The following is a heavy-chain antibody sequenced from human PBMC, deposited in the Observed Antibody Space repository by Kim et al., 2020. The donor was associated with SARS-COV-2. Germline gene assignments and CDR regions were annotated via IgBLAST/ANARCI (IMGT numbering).Heavy chain of an antibody. CDR1: GFTFSDYY. V-gene: IGHV3-11*01. Sequence: GGSLRLSCAASGFTFSDYYMSWVRQAPGKGLEWVSYISTSGSTIYYTDSVKGRFTISRDNAKNSLYLQMNSLRAEDTAMYYCARGLYYYYMDVWGKGTTVTVSS. D-gene: IGHD3-16*01. J-gene: IGHJ6*03. CDR3: ARGLYYYYMDV. CDR2: ISTSGSTI.